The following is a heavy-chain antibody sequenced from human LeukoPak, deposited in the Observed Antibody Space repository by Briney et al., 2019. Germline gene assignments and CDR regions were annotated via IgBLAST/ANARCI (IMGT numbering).Heavy chain of an antibody. CDR2: IYYSGNT. Sequence: PSETLSLTCTVSGDSINNYYWNWIRQPPGKGLEWIGYIYYSGNTNYNPSLKSRVTISVDTSKNQFSLKLSSVAAADTAVYYCARDRSYYDSSGLGLRWFDPWGQGTLVTVSS. J-gene: IGHJ5*02. D-gene: IGHD3-22*01. V-gene: IGHV4-59*01. CDR1: GDSINNYY. CDR3: ARDRSYYDSSGLGLRWFDP.